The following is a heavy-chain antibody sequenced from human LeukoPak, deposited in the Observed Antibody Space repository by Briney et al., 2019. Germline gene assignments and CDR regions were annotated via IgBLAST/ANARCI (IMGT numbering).Heavy chain of an antibody. CDR1: GITFSTFA. CDR3: AKGHSAYGTGFDF. J-gene: IGHJ4*02. CDR2: ISGAGDRS. V-gene: IGHV3-23*01. Sequence: GGSLRLSCAATGITFSTFAMTWVRQAPGRGLECVSVISGAGDRSYYAETVRGRFTVSRDNSKNTLYLQMNSLRAGDTAVYYCAKGHSAYGTGFDFWGQGTLVTVSS. D-gene: IGHD5-12*01.